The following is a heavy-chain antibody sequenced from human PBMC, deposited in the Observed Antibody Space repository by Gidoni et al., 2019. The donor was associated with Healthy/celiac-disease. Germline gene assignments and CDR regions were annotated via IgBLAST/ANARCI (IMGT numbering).Heavy chain of an antibody. D-gene: IGHD5-18*01. Sequence: EVQLLGSGGGLVQPGGSVRLSCAASGFTFSSDARSWGRQAPGKGLEWVSAISGSGGSTYYADSVKGRFTISRDNSKNTLYLQMNSLRAEDTAVYYCAKDRIREYFQHWGQGTLVTVSS. CDR1: GFTFSSDA. V-gene: IGHV3-23*01. CDR2: ISGSGGST. CDR3: AKDRIREYFQH. J-gene: IGHJ1*01.